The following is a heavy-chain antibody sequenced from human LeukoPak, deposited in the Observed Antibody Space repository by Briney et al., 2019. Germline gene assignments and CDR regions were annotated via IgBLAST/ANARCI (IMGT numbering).Heavy chain of an antibody. CDR3: AKVIAARPA. V-gene: IGHV3-23*01. Sequence: PGGSLRLSCAASGFTFSSYAMTWVRQAPGKGLEWVSAISGSGGRTSYAGSLKGRFTISRDNSKNTLYLQMDSLRAEDTAVYYCAKVIAARPAWGQGTLVTVSS. CDR2: ISGSGGRT. J-gene: IGHJ5*02. D-gene: IGHD6-6*01. CDR1: GFTFSSYA.